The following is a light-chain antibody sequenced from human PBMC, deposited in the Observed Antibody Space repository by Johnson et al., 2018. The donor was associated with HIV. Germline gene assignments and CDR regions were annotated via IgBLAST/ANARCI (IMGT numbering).Light chain of an antibody. J-gene: IGLJ1*01. CDR2: ENN. CDR1: SSNIGNNY. CDR3: GTWDSSLSAV. Sequence: PVLTQPPSVSAAPGQKVTISCSGSSSNIGNNYVSWYQQFPGTAPKLLIYENNKRPSGIPDRFSGSKSGTSATLGITGLQTGDEADYYCGTWDSSLSAVFGTGTKVTVL. V-gene: IGLV1-51*02.